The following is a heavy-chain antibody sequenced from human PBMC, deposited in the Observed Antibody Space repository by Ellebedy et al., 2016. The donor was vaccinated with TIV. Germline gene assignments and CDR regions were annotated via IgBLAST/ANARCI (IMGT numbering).Heavy chain of an antibody. CDR2: IRSSSEGGTT. CDR1: GFTFKNAW. CDR3: TTADRVEGDGRGY. Sequence: GESLKISCAASGFTFKNAWMSWVRQAPGKGLEWVGRIRSSSEGGTTEDAAPVKGRFIISRDDSKATLYLQMNSLKTEDTAIYYCTTADRVEGDGRGYWGQGTLVTVSS. V-gene: IGHV3-15*01. J-gene: IGHJ4*02. D-gene: IGHD5-24*01.